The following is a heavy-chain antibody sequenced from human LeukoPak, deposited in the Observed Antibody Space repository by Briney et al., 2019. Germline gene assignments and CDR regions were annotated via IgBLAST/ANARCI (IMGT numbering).Heavy chain of an antibody. CDR1: GFTFADYA. J-gene: IGHJ4*02. D-gene: IGHD3-10*01. CDR3: AKDMFMVRSSVPQNYFDS. V-gene: IGHV3-9*01. Sequence: GGSLRLSRAASGFTFADYAMRWVRQAPGKGLEWVSGISWISGSIGYADSVKGRFTISRDNAKNSLYLQMNSLRAEDTALYYCAKDMFMVRSSVPQNYFDSWGQGTLVTVSS. CDR2: ISWISGSI.